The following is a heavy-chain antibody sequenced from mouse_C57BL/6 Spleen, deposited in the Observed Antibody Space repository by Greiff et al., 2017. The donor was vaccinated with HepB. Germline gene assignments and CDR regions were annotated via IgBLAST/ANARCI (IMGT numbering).Heavy chain of an antibody. CDR1: GYAFSSSW. V-gene: IGHV1-82*01. Sequence: VQLQQSGPELVKPGASVKISCKASGYAFSSSWMNWVKQRPGKGLEWIGRIYPGDGDTNYNGKFKGKATLTADKSSSTAYMQLSSLTSEDSAVYFCARHYGNYEFDYWGQGTTLTVSS. J-gene: IGHJ2*01. CDR3: ARHYGNYEFDY. D-gene: IGHD2-1*01. CDR2: IYPGDGDT.